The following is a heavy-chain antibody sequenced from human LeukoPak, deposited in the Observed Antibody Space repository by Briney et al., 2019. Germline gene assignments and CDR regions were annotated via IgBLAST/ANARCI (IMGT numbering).Heavy chain of an antibody. Sequence: AASVKVSCKASGYTFTSYGISWVRQAPGQGLEWMGIINPSGGSTSYAQKFQGRVTMTRDTSTSTVYMELSSLRSEDTAVYYCARKDGYLYYFDYWGQGTLVTVSS. CDR3: ARKDGYLYYFDY. J-gene: IGHJ4*02. CDR2: INPSGGST. D-gene: IGHD5-24*01. V-gene: IGHV1-46*01. CDR1: GYTFTSYG.